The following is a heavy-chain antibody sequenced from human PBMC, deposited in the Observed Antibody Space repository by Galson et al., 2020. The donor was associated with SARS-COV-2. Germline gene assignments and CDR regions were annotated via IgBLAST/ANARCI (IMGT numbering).Heavy chain of an antibody. J-gene: IGHJ6*02. CDR1: GNTFTGYY. CDR3: ARVGAVAGRYYYGMDV. D-gene: IGHD6-19*01. CDR2: INPNSGGT. Sequence: ASVKVSCKASGNTFTGYYMHWVRQAPGQGLEWMGWINPNSGGTHYAQKFQGRVTMTRDTSISTAYMELSRVRSDDTAVYYCARVGAVAGRYYYGMDVWGQGTTVTVSS. V-gene: IGHV1-2*02.